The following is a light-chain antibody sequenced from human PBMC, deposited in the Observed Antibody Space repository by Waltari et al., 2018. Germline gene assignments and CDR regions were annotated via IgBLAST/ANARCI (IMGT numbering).Light chain of an antibody. J-gene: IGKJ1*01. Sequence: AIQMTQSPSSLSASVGDKVTITCRASQGIRYDLGWYQQKPGKAPKLLIYAASSLQSGVPSRFSGGGAGTEFTLTISSLQPEDFATYYCLQDYNHPWTFGQGTKVEIK. V-gene: IGKV1-6*01. CDR1: QGIRYD. CDR2: AAS. CDR3: LQDYNHPWT.